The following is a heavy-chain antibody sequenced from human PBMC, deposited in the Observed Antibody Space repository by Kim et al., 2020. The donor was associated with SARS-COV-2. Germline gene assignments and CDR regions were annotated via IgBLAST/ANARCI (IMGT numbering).Heavy chain of an antibody. CDR3: ARERDYGGNSADFDY. Sequence: SQTLSLTCAISGDSVSSNSAAWNWIRKSPSRGLEWLGRTYYRSKWSNDYAVSVRSRITINPDTSKNQFSLQLNSVTPEDTAVYYCARERDYGGNSADFDYWGQGTLGTVSS. CDR1: GDSVSSNSAA. J-gene: IGHJ4*02. V-gene: IGHV6-1*01. D-gene: IGHD4-17*01. CDR2: TYYRSKWSN.